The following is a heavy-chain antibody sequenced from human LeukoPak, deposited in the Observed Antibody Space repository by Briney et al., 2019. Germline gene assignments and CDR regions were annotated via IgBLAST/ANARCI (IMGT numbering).Heavy chain of an antibody. Sequence: GGSLRLSCAASGFTFSSYWMSWVRQAPGKGLEWVANIKQDGSEKYYVDSVKGRFTISRDNAKNSLYLQMNSLRVEDTAVYYCARVYLTWIQPYYFDYWGQGTLVTVSS. D-gene: IGHD5-18*01. V-gene: IGHV3-7*01. J-gene: IGHJ4*02. CDR1: GFTFSSYW. CDR2: IKQDGSEK. CDR3: ARVYLTWIQPYYFDY.